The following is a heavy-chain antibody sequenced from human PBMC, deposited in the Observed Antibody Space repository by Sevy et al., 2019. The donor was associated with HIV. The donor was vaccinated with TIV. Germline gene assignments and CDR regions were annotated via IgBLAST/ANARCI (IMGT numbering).Heavy chain of an antibody. J-gene: IGHJ4*02. CDR1: GYTLTELS. D-gene: IGHD3-10*01. CDR2: FDPEDGET. V-gene: IGHV1-24*01. Sequence: ASVKVSCKVSGYTLTELSMHWVRQAPGKGLEWMGGFDPEDGETIYAQKFQGRVTMTEDTSTDTAYMELSSLRSEDMAVYYCATGRLDRGSYCYWGQGTLVTVSS. CDR3: ATGRLDRGSYCY.